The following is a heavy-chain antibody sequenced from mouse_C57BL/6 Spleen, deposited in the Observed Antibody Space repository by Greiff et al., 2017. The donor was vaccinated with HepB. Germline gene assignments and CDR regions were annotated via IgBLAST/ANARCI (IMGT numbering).Heavy chain of an antibody. J-gene: IGHJ2*01. V-gene: IGHV5-9-1*02. CDR2: ISSGGDYI. Sequence: DVMLVESGEGLVKPGGSLKLSCAASGFTFSSYAMSWVRQTPEKRLEWVAYISSGGDYIYYADTVKGRFTISRDNARNTLYLQMSSLKSEDTAMYYCTRNYYGSRNYFDYWGQGTTLTVSS. CDR1: GFTFSSYA. CDR3: TRNYYGSRNYFDY. D-gene: IGHD1-1*01.